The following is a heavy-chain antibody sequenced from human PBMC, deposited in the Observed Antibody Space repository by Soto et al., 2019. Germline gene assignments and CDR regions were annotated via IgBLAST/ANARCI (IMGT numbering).Heavy chain of an antibody. Sequence: QVQLVESGGGVVQPGRSLRLSCAASGFTFSSYGMHWVRQAPGKGLEWVAVISYDGSNQYYADSVKGRFTISRDNSKNTLYLQMNSLRDEDTAVYYSWGSYSTFDYWGQGTLVTVSS. CDR1: GFTFSSYG. D-gene: IGHD1-26*01. V-gene: IGHV3-30*03. CDR2: ISYDGSNQ. CDR3: WGSYSTFDY. J-gene: IGHJ4*02.